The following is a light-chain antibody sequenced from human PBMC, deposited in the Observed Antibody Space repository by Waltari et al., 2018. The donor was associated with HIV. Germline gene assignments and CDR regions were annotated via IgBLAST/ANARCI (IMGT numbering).Light chain of an antibody. V-gene: IGLV2-23*02. CDR3: CSYAGSRTWV. J-gene: IGLJ3*02. Sequence: SALTQPAPVSGSPGQSITVSCPGTSSDVGGYNFFSWYQQHPGKAPKLIIFDVFKRPAGVSERFSGSRSGNTASLTVSGLQAEDEADYYCCSYAGSRTWVFGGGTALTVL. CDR1: SSDVGGYNF. CDR2: DVF.